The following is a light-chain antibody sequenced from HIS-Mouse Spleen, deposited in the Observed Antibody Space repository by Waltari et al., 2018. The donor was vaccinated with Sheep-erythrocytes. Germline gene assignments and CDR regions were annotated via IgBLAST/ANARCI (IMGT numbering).Light chain of an antibody. V-gene: IGLV2-11*01. CDR2: DVS. CDR3: CSYAGSYNHV. J-gene: IGLJ1*01. CDR1: SSDVGGYNY. Sequence: QYALTQPRSVSGSPGQSVTISCTGTSSDVGGYNYVSWYQQHPGKAPKLMIYDVSKRPSGVPDRFSGSKSGNTASLTISGLQAEDEADYYCCSYAGSYNHVFGTGTKVTVL.